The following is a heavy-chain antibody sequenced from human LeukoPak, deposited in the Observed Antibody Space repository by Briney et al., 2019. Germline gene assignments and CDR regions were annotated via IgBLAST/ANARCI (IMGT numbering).Heavy chain of an antibody. CDR1: GFTFSSYA. Sequence: GGSLRLSCAASGFTFSSYAMSWVRQAPGKGLEWVSAISGSGGSTYYADSVKGRFTISRDNSKNTLYLQMNSLRAEDTAVYYCAKDGEGVPPGYSSSWYGDAFDIWGQGTMVTVSS. CDR2: ISGSGGST. D-gene: IGHD6-13*01. J-gene: IGHJ3*02. CDR3: AKDGEGVPPGYSSSWYGDAFDI. V-gene: IGHV3-23*01.